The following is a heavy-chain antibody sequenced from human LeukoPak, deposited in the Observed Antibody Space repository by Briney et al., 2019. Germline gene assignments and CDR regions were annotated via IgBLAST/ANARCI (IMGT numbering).Heavy chain of an antibody. J-gene: IGHJ3*02. CDR2: ISSSSSYI. Sequence: GGSLRLSCAASGFTFSSYSMNWVRQAPGKGLEWVSSISSSSSYIYYADSVKGRFTISRDNSKNTLYLQMNSLRAEDTAVYYCAKKGYCSSTSCFNDAFDIWGQGTMATVSS. CDR3: AKKGYCSSTSCFNDAFDI. D-gene: IGHD2-2*01. V-gene: IGHV3-21*04. CDR1: GFTFSSYS.